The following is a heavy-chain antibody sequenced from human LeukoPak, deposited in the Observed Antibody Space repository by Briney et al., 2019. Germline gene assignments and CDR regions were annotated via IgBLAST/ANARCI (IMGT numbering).Heavy chain of an antibody. CDR3: ARETYYDFWSGYYAY. CDR1: GFTVSSNY. CDR2: IYSGGST. Sequence: GGSLRLSCAASGFTVSSNYMSWVRQAPGKGLEWVSVIYSGGSTYYADSVKGRFTISRDNSKNTLYLQMNSLRAEDTAVYYCARETYYDFWSGYYAYWGQGTLVTVSS. V-gene: IGHV3-66*01. D-gene: IGHD3-3*01. J-gene: IGHJ4*02.